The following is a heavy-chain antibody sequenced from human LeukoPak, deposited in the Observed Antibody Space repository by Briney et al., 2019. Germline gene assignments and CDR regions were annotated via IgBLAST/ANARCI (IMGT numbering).Heavy chain of an antibody. CDR2: IYYGGST. J-gene: IGHJ4*02. Sequence: SETLSLTCTVSGGSISGSYWSWIRQPPGKGQEWIGYIYYGGSTNYNPSLKSRVTISIDTSKNQFSLKLSSVTAADTAVYYCARRRYSSGQIDYWGQGTLVTVSS. CDR3: ARRRYSSGQIDY. V-gene: IGHV4-59*08. CDR1: GGSISGSY. D-gene: IGHD6-19*01.